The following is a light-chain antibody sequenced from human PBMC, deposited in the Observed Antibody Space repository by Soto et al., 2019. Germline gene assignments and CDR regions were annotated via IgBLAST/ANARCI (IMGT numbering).Light chain of an antibody. CDR2: DAS. V-gene: IGKV3-11*01. J-gene: IGKJ4*01. CDR1: QSVSSD. Sequence: EIVLTQSPATLSLSPGERGTLSCRASQSVSSDLAWYQQKPGQAPRLLIYDASNRATGIPARFSGSGSGTDFPLTISSLEPEDFAVYYCQQRSNWPTFGGGTKVEIK. CDR3: QQRSNWPT.